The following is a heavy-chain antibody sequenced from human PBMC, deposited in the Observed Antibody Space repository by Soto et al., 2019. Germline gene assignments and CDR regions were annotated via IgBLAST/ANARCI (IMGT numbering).Heavy chain of an antibody. CDR2: IYLGDSNT. J-gene: IGHJ4*02. Sequence: GESLKISCTGSGNSFTSYWIGWVRQMPRKGLEWMGIIYLGDSNTRYSPTFQGQVTITADRSIRTAYLQWSSLKASDTAMYYGARQEYCSSTSCCKIDSLGQGTLVTVSS. CDR1: GNSFTSYW. V-gene: IGHV5-51*01. D-gene: IGHD2-2*01. CDR3: ARQEYCSSTSCCKIDS.